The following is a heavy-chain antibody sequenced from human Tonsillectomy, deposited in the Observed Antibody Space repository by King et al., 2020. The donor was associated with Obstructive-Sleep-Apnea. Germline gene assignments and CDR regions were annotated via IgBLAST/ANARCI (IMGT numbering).Heavy chain of an antibody. D-gene: IGHD2-21*02. Sequence: QLVQSGGGVVQPGRSLRLSCAASGFTFSSYAMHWVRQAPGKGLEWVALISYDGSDKYYADSVRGRFTISRDNSKNTLYLQMDSLRAEDTAVYYCAREGHIVVVTAISLTFDYWGQGTLVTVSS. CDR3: AREGHIVVVTAISLTFDY. V-gene: IGHV3-30*04. CDR1: GFTFSSYA. CDR2: ISYDGSDK. J-gene: IGHJ4*02.